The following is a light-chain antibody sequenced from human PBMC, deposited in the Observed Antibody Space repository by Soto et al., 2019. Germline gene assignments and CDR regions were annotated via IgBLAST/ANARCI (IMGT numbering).Light chain of an antibody. V-gene: IGKV3-11*01. CDR3: QHYGTSTGGT. CDR1: QSVSSY. CDR2: DAS. Sequence: EIVLTQSPATLSLSPGERATLSCRASQSVSSYLAWYQQKPGQAPRLLIYDASNRATGIPARFSGSGSGTDFTLTISSLEPEDFAVYYCQHYGTSTGGTFGQGTKVDIK. J-gene: IGKJ1*01.